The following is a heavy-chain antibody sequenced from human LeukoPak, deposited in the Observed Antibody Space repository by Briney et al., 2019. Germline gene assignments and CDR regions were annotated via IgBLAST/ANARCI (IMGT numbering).Heavy chain of an antibody. V-gene: IGHV3-30*02. Sequence: GGSLRLSCAASEFTFTTHGMHWVRQAPGKGLEWVAFIYYDGSNIYYADYVKGRFTISRDISKNTLYLQMNSLRAEDTAVYYCARDHITMARGVIILLYGMDVWGQGTTVTVSS. D-gene: IGHD3-10*01. CDR2: IYYDGSNI. CDR1: EFTFTTHG. J-gene: IGHJ6*02. CDR3: ARDHITMARGVIILLYGMDV.